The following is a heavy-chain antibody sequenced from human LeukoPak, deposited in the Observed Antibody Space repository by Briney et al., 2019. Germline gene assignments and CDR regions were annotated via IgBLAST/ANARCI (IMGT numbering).Heavy chain of an antibody. D-gene: IGHD6-19*01. V-gene: IGHV3-7*01. Sequence: PGGSLRLSCAASGFTFSSSWMSWVRQAPGKGLEWVANIKQDGSEKYYVGSVKGRFTISRDNAKNSLYLQMNSLRAEDTAVYYCARFGTRAIAVAGTVDYWGQGTLVTVSS. CDR2: IKQDGSEK. CDR1: GFTFSSSW. J-gene: IGHJ4*02. CDR3: ARFGTRAIAVAGTVDY.